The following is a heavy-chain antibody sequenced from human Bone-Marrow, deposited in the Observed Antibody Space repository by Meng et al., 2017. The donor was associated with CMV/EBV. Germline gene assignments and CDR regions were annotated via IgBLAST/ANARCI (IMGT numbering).Heavy chain of an antibody. CDR3: ARDRGGGWYRNFDY. J-gene: IGHJ4*02. CDR1: GFPFDCYG. V-gene: IGHV3-33*01. CDR2: IWYYGSNK. D-gene: IGHD6-19*01. Sequence: GFPFDCYGMQWGRPAPGKGLEWVAVIWYYGSNKNYADSVKGRFTISRDNSKKSLYLQMNSLRAEDTAVYYCARDRGGGWYRNFDYWGQGTLVTVSS.